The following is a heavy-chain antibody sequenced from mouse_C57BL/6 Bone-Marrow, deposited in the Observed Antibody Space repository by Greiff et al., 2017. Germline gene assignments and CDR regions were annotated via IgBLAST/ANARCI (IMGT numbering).Heavy chain of an antibody. V-gene: IGHV5-4*01. CDR2: ISDGGSYT. Sequence: EVQGVESGGGLVKPGGSLKLSCAASGFTFSSYAMSWVRQTPEKRLEWVATISDGGSYTYYPDNVKGRVTISRDNAKNNLYLQMSHLKSEDTAMYYCARDPRWLLLDYWGQGTTLTVSS. CDR1: GFTFSSYA. D-gene: IGHD2-3*01. J-gene: IGHJ2*01. CDR3: ARDPRWLLLDY.